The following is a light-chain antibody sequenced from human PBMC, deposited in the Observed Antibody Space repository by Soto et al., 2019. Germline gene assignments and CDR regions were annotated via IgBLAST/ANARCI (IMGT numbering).Light chain of an antibody. CDR1: SSNLGAGYD. Sequence: QSVLTQPPSVSGAPGQRVTISCTGSSSNLGAGYDVHWYQHLPGTAPKLLIHGNTNRPSGVPDRFSGSKSGTSASLAITGLQAEDEADYYCQSYDRSLSGWVFGGGTKVTVL. J-gene: IGLJ3*02. CDR3: QSYDRSLSGWV. V-gene: IGLV1-40*01. CDR2: GNT.